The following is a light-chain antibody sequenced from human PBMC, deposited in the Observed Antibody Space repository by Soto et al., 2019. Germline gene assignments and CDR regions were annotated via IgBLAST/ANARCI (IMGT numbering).Light chain of an antibody. CDR3: SSYAGSDVL. V-gene: IGLV2-8*01. CDR1: SSDVGGYDY. CDR2: EAS. J-gene: IGLJ2*01. Sequence: QSALTQPPSASGSPGQSVTISCTGTSSDVGGYDYVSWYQQHPGKAPKLMIYEASKRPSGVPDRFSGSKSGNTASLTVSGLQAEDEADYYCSSYAGSDVLFGGGTKVTVL.